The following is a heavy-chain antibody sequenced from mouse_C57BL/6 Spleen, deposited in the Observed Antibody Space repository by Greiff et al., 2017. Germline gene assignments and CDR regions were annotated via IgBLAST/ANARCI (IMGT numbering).Heavy chain of an antibody. CDR2: IYPGSGNT. D-gene: IGHD4-1*01. Sequence: QVQLKQSGAELVRPGASVKLSCKASGYTFTDYYINWVKQSPGQGLEWIARIYPGSGNTYYNEKFKGKATLTAEKSSSTAYMQLSSLTSEDSAVYFCARSKLGRAMDYWGQGTSVTVSS. CDR3: ARSKLGRAMDY. CDR1: GYTFTDYY. J-gene: IGHJ4*01. V-gene: IGHV1-76*01.